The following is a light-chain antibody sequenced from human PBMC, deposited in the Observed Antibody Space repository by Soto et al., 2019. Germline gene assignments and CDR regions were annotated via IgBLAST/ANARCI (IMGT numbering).Light chain of an antibody. V-gene: IGKV3-20*01. J-gene: IGKJ1*01. Sequence: EIVRTESPATLSVSPWERATFSCRASQSISSPYLAWYQQKPGQAPRLLIDGASNRATDIPDRFSGSGSGTDFTLTISRLEPEDFAVYYCQQYDSWTFGQGTKVDIK. CDR2: GAS. CDR1: QSISSPY. CDR3: QQYDSWT.